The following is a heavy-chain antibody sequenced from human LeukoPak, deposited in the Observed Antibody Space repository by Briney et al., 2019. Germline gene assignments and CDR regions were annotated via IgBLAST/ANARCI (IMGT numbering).Heavy chain of an antibody. CDR3: AREAAAAGENYFDY. CDR2: IIPIFGTA. V-gene: IGHV1-69*13. J-gene: IGHJ4*02. Sequence: SVKVSCKASGYTFTGYYMHWVRQAPGQGLEWMGGIIPIFGTANYAQKFQGRVTITADESTSTAYMELSRLRSDDTAVYYCAREAAAAGENYFDYWGQGTLVTVSS. D-gene: IGHD6-13*01. CDR1: GYTFTGYY.